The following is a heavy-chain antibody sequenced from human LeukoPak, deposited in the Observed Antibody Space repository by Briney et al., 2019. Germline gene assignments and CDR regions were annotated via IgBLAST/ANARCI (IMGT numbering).Heavy chain of an antibody. CDR2: ISGSGGST. D-gene: IGHD3-10*01. J-gene: IGHJ6*02. V-gene: IGHV3-23*01. CDR3: AKVKSVLLWFGELNTDYYGMDV. Sequence: GGSLRLSCAASGFTFSSYAMSWVRQAPGKGLEWVSAISGSGGSTYYADSVKGRFTISRDNSKNTLYLQMNSLGAEDTAVYYCAKVKSVLLWFGELNTDYYGMDVWGQGTTVTVSS. CDR1: GFTFSSYA.